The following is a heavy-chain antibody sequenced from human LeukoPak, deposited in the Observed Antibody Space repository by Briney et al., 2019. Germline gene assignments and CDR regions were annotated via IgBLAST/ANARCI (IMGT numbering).Heavy chain of an antibody. CDR1: GGSISSGDYY. V-gene: IGHV4-30-4*08. CDR2: IYYSGST. D-gene: IGHD6-13*01. CDR3: ATSGYSSSWYIFDY. J-gene: IGHJ4*02. Sequence: SETLSLTCTVSGGSISSGDYYWSWIRQPPGKGLEWIGYIYYSGSTYYNPSLKSRVTISVDTSKNQFSLKLSSVTAADTAVYYCATSGYSSSWYIFDYWGQGTLVTVSS.